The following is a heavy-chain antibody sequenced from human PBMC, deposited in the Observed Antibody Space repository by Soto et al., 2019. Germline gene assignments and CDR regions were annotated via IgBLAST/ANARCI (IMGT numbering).Heavy chain of an antibody. V-gene: IGHV1-46*01. CDR1: GYTFTSYY. Sequence: GASVKVSCKASGYTFTSYYMHWVRQAPGQGLEWMGIINPSGGSTSYAQKFQGRVTMTRDTSTSTAYMELSSLRSEDTAVYYCARGTGDIVAHGAPYYYGMDVWGQGTTVTVSS. D-gene: IGHD5-12*01. CDR3: ARGTGDIVAHGAPYYYGMDV. J-gene: IGHJ6*02. CDR2: INPSGGST.